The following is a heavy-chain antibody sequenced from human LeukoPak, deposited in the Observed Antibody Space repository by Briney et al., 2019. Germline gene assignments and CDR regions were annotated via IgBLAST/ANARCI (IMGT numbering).Heavy chain of an antibody. Sequence: PGGSLRLSCAASGFTFSSYEMNWVRQAPGKGLEWVSYISISGSSMNYADSVKGRFTISRDNAKKSLYLQMNSLRAEDTAVYYCARYPRGSGWYSVDYWGQGTLVTVSS. V-gene: IGHV3-48*03. D-gene: IGHD6-19*01. CDR2: ISISGSSM. CDR3: ARYPRGSGWYSVDY. J-gene: IGHJ4*02. CDR1: GFTFSSYE.